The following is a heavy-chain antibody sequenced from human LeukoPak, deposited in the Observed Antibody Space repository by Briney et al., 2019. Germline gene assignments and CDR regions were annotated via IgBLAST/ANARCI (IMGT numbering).Heavy chain of an antibody. CDR1: GFTFSSYA. CDR3: AKISPLDYGGKPWALDI. V-gene: IGHV3-23*01. J-gene: IGHJ3*02. CDR2: IDPSGGGT. Sequence: GGSLRLSYAASGFTFSSYAMSWVRQTPGKGLEWVSGIDPSGGGTYYADSVKGRFTISRDNSKNTLYLQMNSLRAEDTAAYYCAKISPLDYGGKPWALDIWGQGTMVTVSS. D-gene: IGHD4-23*01.